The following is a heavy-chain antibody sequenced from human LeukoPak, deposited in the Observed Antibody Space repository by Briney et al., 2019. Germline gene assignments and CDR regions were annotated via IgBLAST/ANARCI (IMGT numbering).Heavy chain of an antibody. D-gene: IGHD6-19*01. CDR1: GFTVSSNY. V-gene: IGHV3-66*01. CDR2: IYSGGST. Sequence: PGGSLRLSCAASGFTVSSNYMSWVRQAPGKGLEWVSVIYSGGSTYYADSVKGRFTISRDNSKNTLYLQMSSLRAEDTAVYSCAKDWSPRWLVLRDDTEYFHHWGQGTLVTVSS. CDR3: AKDWSPRWLVLRDDTEYFHH. J-gene: IGHJ1*01.